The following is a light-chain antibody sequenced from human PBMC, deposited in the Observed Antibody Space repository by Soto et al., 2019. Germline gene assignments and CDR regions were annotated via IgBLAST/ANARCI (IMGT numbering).Light chain of an antibody. CDR1: SSDVGGYNY. CDR3: SSYTSSSTYV. V-gene: IGLV2-14*01. CDR2: DVS. J-gene: IGLJ1*01. Sequence: QSVLTQPASVSGSPGQSIALSWTGTSSDVGGYNYVSWYQQHPGKAPKLIVYDVSNRPSGVSNRFSGSKSGNTASLTISGLQAEDEADYYCSSYTSSSTYVFGTGTKVTVL.